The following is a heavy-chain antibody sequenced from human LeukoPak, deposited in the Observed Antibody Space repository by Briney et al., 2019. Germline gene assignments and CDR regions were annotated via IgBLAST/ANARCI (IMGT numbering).Heavy chain of an antibody. Sequence: SETLSLTCAVYGGSFSGYYWSWIRQPPGKGLEWIGEINHSGSTNYNPSLKSRVTISVDTFKNQFSLKLSSVTAADTAVYYCARVGGYDYVWGSYRYLDYWGQGTLVTVSS. CDR1: GGSFSGYY. CDR2: INHSGST. CDR3: ARVGGYDYVWGSYRYLDY. V-gene: IGHV4-34*01. J-gene: IGHJ4*02. D-gene: IGHD3-16*02.